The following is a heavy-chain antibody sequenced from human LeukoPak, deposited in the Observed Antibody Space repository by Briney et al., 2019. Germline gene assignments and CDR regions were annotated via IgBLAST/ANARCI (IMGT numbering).Heavy chain of an antibody. V-gene: IGHV1-69*05. J-gene: IGHJ4*02. CDR3: ASNYDFWSGSYYFDY. D-gene: IGHD3-3*01. CDR1: GGTFSSYA. Sequence: SVKVSCKASGGTFSSYAISWVRQAPGQGLEWMGRVIPIFGTANYVQKFQGRVTITTDESTSTAYMELSSLRSEDTAVYYCASNYDFWSGSYYFDYWGQGTLVTVSS. CDR2: VIPIFGTA.